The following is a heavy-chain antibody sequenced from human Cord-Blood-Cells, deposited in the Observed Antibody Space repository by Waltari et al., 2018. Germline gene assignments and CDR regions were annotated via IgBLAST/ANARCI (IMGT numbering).Heavy chain of an antibody. D-gene: IGHD6-25*01. V-gene: IGHV4-59*01. J-gene: IGHJ3*02. CDR1: GGSISSYY. CDR2: IYYSGST. CDR3: ARDSGRI. Sequence: QVQLQESGPGLVKPSETLSLTCTVSGGSISSYYWSWIRQPPGKGLEWIGYIYYSGSTNYNPSLKSRVTISVDTSKNQFSLKLSSVTAADKAVYYCARDSGRIWGQGTMVTVSS.